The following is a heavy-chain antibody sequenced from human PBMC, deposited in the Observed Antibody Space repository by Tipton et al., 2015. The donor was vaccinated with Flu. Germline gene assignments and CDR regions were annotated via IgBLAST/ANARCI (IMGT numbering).Heavy chain of an antibody. Sequence: QSGPEVKKPGASVKVSCKASGYTFTSYGISWVRQAPGQGLEWMGWISAYNGNTDYAQKLQGRVTMTTDTSTSTAYMELRSLRSDDTAVYYCARDPGGPWGVVSENWFDPWGQGTLVTVSS. CDR2: ISAYNGNT. CDR3: ARDPGGPWGVVSENWFDP. D-gene: IGHD2-15*01. J-gene: IGHJ5*02. V-gene: IGHV1-18*01. CDR1: GYTFTSYG.